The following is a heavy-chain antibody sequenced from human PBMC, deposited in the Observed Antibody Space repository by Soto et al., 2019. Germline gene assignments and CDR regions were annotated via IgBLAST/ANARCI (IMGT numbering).Heavy chain of an antibody. Sequence: SETLSLTCIVSGGSINSSSYFWGWVRQPPGQGREWIGSIYYSGSTYYNPSLRSRVTISVDTSKNQFSLKLSSVTAADTAVFYCARHYSSGSRNWFDPWGQGTLFTVSS. CDR1: GGSINSSSYF. CDR3: ARHYSSGSRNWFDP. V-gene: IGHV4-39*01. CDR2: IYYSGST. J-gene: IGHJ5*02. D-gene: IGHD6-19*01.